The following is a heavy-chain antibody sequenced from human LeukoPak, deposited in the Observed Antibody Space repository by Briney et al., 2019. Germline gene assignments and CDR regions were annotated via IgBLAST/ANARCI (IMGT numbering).Heavy chain of an antibody. V-gene: IGHV5-51*01. CDR2: IYPGDSDT. D-gene: IGHD3-16*02. CDR3: ARQGIYDYVWGSYRSMADPFDY. CDR1: GYSFTSYW. J-gene: IGHJ4*02. Sequence: HGESLKISCKGSGYSFTSYWIGWVRQMPGKGLEWMGIIYPGDSDTRYSPSFQGQVTISADKSISTAYLQWSSLKASDTAMYYCARQGIYDYVWGSYRSMADPFDYWGQGTLVTVSS.